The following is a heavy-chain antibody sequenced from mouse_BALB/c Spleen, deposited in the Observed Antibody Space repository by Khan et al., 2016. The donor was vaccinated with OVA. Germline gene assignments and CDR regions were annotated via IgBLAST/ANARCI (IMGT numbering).Heavy chain of an antibody. Sequence: QSGAELAKPGASVKMSCKASGYTFINYWILWVKQRPGQGLEWIGYINPNTGYTEYNQNFKDKATLTADKSSSTAYMQLSSLTSEDSAVYYCARRGLRWDFDYWGQGTTLTVSS. CDR3: ARRGLRWDFDY. CDR1: GYTFINYW. J-gene: IGHJ2*01. V-gene: IGHV1-7*01. CDR2: INPNTGYT. D-gene: IGHD1-1*01.